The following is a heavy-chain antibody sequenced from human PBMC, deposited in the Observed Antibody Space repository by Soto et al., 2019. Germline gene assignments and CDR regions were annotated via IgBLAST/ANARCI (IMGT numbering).Heavy chain of an antibody. CDR2: INPNSGGT. Sequence: ASVKVSCKASGYTFTGYYMHWVRQAPGQGLEWMGWINPNSGGTNYAQKFQGWVTMTRDTSISTAYMELSRLRSDDTAVYYCARDGGGPGREYYDILTGYYFDLDYWGQGTLVTVSS. V-gene: IGHV1-2*04. D-gene: IGHD3-9*01. J-gene: IGHJ4*02. CDR1: GYTFTGYY. CDR3: ARDGGGPGREYYDILTGYYFDLDY.